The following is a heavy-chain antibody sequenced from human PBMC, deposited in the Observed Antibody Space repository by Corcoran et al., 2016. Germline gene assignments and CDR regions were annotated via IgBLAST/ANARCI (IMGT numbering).Heavy chain of an antibody. CDR1: GYTLTGYY. Sequence: QVQLVQSGAEVKKPRASVQVSCKASGYTLTGYYMHWVRQAPGQGLERMGWINPNSGGTNSAQKFQGRVTMTRDTSISTTYMELSRVRSDDTPGYYCARGEEYSGSYYWYTWFDPLGQGTLVTVSS. V-gene: IGHV1-2*02. CDR3: ARGEEYSGSYYWYTWFDP. CDR2: INPNSGGT. J-gene: IGHJ5*02. D-gene: IGHD1-26*01.